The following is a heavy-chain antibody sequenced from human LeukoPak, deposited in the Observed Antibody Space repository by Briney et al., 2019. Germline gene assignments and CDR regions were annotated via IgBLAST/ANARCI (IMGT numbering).Heavy chain of an antibody. D-gene: IGHD3-9*01. CDR2: INGDGRNI. V-gene: IGHV3-74*01. Sequence: PGGSLRLSCAGSGFIFSNYWMHWVRQDPRKGLVWVSRINGDGRNINYADSVRGRFTISRDNAKNTLYLQMNTLRVEDTAVYYCTRDLMDYDVSTGLHHYYMDVWGQGTTVTVSS. CDR1: GFIFSNYW. J-gene: IGHJ6*02. CDR3: TRDLMDYDVSTGLHHYYMDV.